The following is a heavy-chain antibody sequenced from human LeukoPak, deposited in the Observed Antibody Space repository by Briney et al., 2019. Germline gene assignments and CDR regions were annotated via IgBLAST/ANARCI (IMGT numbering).Heavy chain of an antibody. CDR3: ARQIDDYYDTSGYWK. CDR1: GGSISSSSYY. CDR2: IYYSGST. J-gene: IGHJ4*02. D-gene: IGHD3-22*01. V-gene: IGHV4-39*01. Sequence: SETLSLTCTVSGGSISSSSYYWGWIRQPPGKGLEWIGSIYYSGSTNYNPSLKSRVTISIGTSKNQFSLKLSSVTAADTAVYYCARQIDDYYDTSGYWKWGQGTLVTVSS.